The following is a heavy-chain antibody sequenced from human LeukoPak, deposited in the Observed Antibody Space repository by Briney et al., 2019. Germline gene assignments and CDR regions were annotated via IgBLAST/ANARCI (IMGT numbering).Heavy chain of an antibody. CDR1: GFTFSTFS. CDR2: ILYDGSTK. D-gene: IGHD2-2*01. Sequence: PGGSLRLSCAASGFTFSTFSMRWVSQAPGKGLEWVAVILYDGSTKYYADSVRGRFTASRDNSKDTLYLQMNSLRVEDTAVYYCARVDCRSTSCSPFDYWGQGTQVTVSS. CDR3: ARVDCRSTSCSPFDY. V-gene: IGHV3-30*04. J-gene: IGHJ4*02.